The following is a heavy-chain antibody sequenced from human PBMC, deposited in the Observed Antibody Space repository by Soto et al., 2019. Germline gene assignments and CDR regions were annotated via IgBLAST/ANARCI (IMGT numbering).Heavy chain of an antibody. D-gene: IGHD6-6*01. J-gene: IGHJ6*03. CDR1: GFTLSGYA. V-gene: IGHV3-64*01. Sequence: GGSLRLSCAASGFTLSGYAMDWFRQAPGKGLEYVSGISSNGVGTYYANSVQGRFTISRDNSKNTVYLQMGSLRPEDMAVYYCARRARPDFYYMDVWGKGTTVTVSS. CDR2: ISSNGVGT. CDR3: ARRARPDFYYMDV.